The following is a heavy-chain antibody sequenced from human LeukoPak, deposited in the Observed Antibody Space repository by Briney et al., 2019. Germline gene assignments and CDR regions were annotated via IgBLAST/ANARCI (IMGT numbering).Heavy chain of an antibody. CDR2: INPDTGDT. D-gene: IGHD2-8*02. CDR3: ARGYCTGTTCPPRSPEFDP. V-gene: IGHV1-2*02. Sequence: GASVKVSCKASGYTFTSYGISWVRQAPGQGPEWVGWINPDTGDTNYAQKFQGRVTMTRDTSISAAYVEVNSLRSDDTAVYFCARGYCTGTTCPPRSPEFDPWGQGTLVTVSS. J-gene: IGHJ5*02. CDR1: GYTFTSYG.